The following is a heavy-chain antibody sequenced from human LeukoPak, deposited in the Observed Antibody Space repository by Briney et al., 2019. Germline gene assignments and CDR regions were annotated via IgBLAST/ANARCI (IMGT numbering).Heavy chain of an antibody. CDR3: AKRATAGGFDS. Sequence: GGSLRLSCEATGSSFSSYAMSWVRQAPGEGLEWVSATSGSGDSADYADAVKGRFTISRDNSKSTLYLLMTSLRVDDTALYYCAKRATAGGFDSWGQGTLVTVSS. J-gene: IGHJ4*02. D-gene: IGHD6-13*01. V-gene: IGHV3-23*01. CDR2: TSGSGDSA. CDR1: GSSFSSYA.